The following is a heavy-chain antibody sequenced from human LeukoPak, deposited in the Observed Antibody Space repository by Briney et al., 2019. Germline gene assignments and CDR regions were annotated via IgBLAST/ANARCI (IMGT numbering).Heavy chain of an antibody. CDR3: ARDLRLSSSWYDFDY. J-gene: IGHJ4*02. Sequence: ASVKVSCKASGGTFSSYAISWVRQAPGQGLEWMGRIIPILGIANYAQKFQGRVTITADKSTSTAYMELRSLRSDDTAVYYCARDLRLSSSWYDFDYWGQGTLVTVSS. V-gene: IGHV1-69*04. D-gene: IGHD6-13*01. CDR2: IIPILGIA. CDR1: GGTFSSYA.